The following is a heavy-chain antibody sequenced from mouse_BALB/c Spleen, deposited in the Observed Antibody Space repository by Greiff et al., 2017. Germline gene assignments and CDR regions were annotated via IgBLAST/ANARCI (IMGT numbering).Heavy chain of an antibody. Sequence: QVQLQQSGAELVRPGVSVKISCKGSGYTFTDYAMHWVKQSHAKSLEWIGVISTYYGDASYNQKFKGKATMTVDKSSSTAYMELARLTSEDSAIYYCARLGDDYDAAMDYWGQGTSVTVSS. CDR1: GYTFTDYA. J-gene: IGHJ4*01. CDR2: ISTYYGDA. V-gene: IGHV1S137*01. CDR3: ARLGDDYDAAMDY. D-gene: IGHD2-4*01.